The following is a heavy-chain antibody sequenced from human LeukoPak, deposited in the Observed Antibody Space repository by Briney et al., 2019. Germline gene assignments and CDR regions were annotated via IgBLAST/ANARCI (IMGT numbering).Heavy chain of an antibody. Sequence: SQTLSLTCAISGDSVSSNIVTWDWIRQSPSGVLEWLGRTYYRSKWYNDYAVSVKSRITINPDTSKNQFSLQLNSVTPEDTAVYYCGLGSGRTDFDYWGQGTLVTVSS. J-gene: IGHJ4*02. CDR1: GDSVSSNIVT. CDR2: TYYRSKWYN. CDR3: GLGSGRTDFDY. V-gene: IGHV6-1*01. D-gene: IGHD3-10*01.